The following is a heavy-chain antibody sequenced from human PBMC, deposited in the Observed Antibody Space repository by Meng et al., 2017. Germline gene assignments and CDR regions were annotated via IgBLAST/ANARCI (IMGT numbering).Heavy chain of an antibody. J-gene: IGHJ5*02. CDR2: INPNCAAT. D-gene: IGHD3-16*01. CDR1: GHHFIAHY. CDR3: AINRGVDVWGSYSEFDL. V-gene: IGHV1-2*06. Sequence: GASVEAPEGEVSCSCKTAGHHFIAHYMRWLRQAPGQGVGWSGRINPNCAATNYAQKFQGRVTLTRDTSISTAYMELSRLRSDDTAVYYWAINRGVDVWGSYSEFDLWGQGTLVTVSS.